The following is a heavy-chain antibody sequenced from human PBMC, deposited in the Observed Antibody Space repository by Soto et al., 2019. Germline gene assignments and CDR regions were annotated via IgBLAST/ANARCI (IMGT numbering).Heavy chain of an antibody. J-gene: IGHJ6*03. CDR1: GFTFSSYW. D-gene: IGHD2-15*01. CDR2: INSDGSST. V-gene: IGHV3-74*01. CDR3: ARDRVSVNPSVVYMDV. Sequence: HPGGSLRLSCAASGFTFSSYWMHWVRQAPGKGLVWVSRINSDGSSTSYADSVKGRFTISRDNAKNTLYLQMNSLRAEDAAVYYCARDRVSVNPSVVYMDVWGKGTTVTVSS.